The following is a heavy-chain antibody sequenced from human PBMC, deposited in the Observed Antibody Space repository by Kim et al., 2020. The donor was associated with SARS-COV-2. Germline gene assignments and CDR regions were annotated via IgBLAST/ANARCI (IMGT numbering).Heavy chain of an antibody. V-gene: IGHV3-30*18. J-gene: IGHJ6*01. CDR3: SNAVLRGATYVFCGLDV. Sequence: GGSLRLSCAASGFTFSTYGMYWVRQAPGKGLEWVAVIRNDGSTNDYGDSVKGRFSISSDKSETKLFVQMKILRADDTAASYCSNAVLRGATYVFCGLDV. CDR1: GFTFSTYG. D-gene: IGHD1-26*01. CDR2: IRNDGSTN.